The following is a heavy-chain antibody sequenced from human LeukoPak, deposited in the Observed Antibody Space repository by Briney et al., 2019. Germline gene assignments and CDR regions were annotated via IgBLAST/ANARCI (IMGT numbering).Heavy chain of an antibody. CDR3: ARDRSSSYTRDWFDP. J-gene: IGHJ5*02. CDR1: GGSISGYY. Sequence: PSEALSLTCTVSGGSISGYYWSWIRQPAGKGLEWIGRIYSSESINYNPSLKSRVTMSIDTSKNQFSLRLNSVTAADTAVYYCARDRSSSYTRDWFDPWGQGVLVTVSS. D-gene: IGHD6-13*01. V-gene: IGHV4-4*07. CDR2: IYSSESI.